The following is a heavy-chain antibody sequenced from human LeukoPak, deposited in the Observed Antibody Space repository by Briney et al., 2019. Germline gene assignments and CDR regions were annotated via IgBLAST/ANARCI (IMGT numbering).Heavy chain of an antibody. CDR1: SGSISNYY. J-gene: IGHJ4*02. V-gene: IGHV4-59*01. D-gene: IGHD3-10*01. Sequence: SETLSLTCTVSSGSISNYYWSWIRQPPGKGLEGIGYIYNSGSTNYNPSLKSRVTISVDTSKNQFSLKLSSVTAANTAVYYCARGDGRGVPLYFFDYWGQGTLVTVSS. CDR3: ARGDGRGVPLYFFDY. CDR2: IYNSGST.